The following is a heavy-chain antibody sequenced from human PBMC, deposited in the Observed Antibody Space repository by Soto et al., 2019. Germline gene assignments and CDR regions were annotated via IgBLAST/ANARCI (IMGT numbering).Heavy chain of an antibody. D-gene: IGHD4-17*01. J-gene: IGHJ4*02. CDR3: ARAPDYGDYSMDY. CDR1: GGSISSGGYY. V-gene: IGHV4-31*03. CDR2: IYYRGRT. Sequence: QVQLQESGPGLVKPSQTLSLTCTVSGGSISSGGYYWSWIRPHPGKGLEWIGCIYYRGRTYYNPSLKSRITISVDTSKNQFSLKLSSVTAADTAVYYCARAPDYGDYSMDYWGKGTLVTVSS.